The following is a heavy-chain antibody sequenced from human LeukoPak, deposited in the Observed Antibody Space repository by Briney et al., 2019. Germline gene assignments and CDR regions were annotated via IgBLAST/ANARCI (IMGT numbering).Heavy chain of an antibody. CDR2: INPNSGGT. CDR3: ATGVLIAAGGSYYYGMDV. V-gene: IGHV1-2*04. CDR1: GYTFTGYY. J-gene: IGHJ6*02. Sequence: ASVKVSCKASGYTFTGYYMHWVRQAPGQGLEWMGWINPNSGGTNYAQKFQGWVTMTRDTSISTAYMELSRLRSDDTAVYYCATGVLIAAGGSYYYGMDVWGQGTTVTVSS. D-gene: IGHD2/OR15-2a*01.